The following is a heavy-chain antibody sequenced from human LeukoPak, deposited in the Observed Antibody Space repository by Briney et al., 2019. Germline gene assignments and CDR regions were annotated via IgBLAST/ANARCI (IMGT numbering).Heavy chain of an antibody. D-gene: IGHD1-26*01. Sequence: SETLSLTCTVSGDSISTSSFYWGWIRQPPGKGLEWLGSIYYSGITHYNPSLKSLVTISVDTSKNQFSLKLSSVTAADTAVYYCARHQLGRNWFDPWGQGTLVTVSS. V-gene: IGHV4-39*01. CDR2: IYYSGIT. J-gene: IGHJ5*02. CDR3: ARHQLGRNWFDP. CDR1: GDSISTSSFY.